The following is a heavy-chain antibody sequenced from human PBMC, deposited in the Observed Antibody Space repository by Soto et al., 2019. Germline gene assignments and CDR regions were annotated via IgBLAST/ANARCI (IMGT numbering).Heavy chain of an antibody. CDR1: GLTFSDCY. CDR3: ARVRFVEWGYAMDV. J-gene: IGHJ6*02. D-gene: IGHD3-10*01. CDR2: ISSSGSSI. V-gene: IGHV3-11*01. Sequence: QVQLVESGGGLVKPGGSLRLSCAASGLTFSDCYMNWIRQAPGKGLEWVSYISSSGSSINYAGSVKGRFTISRDNAKNSLYLQMSSLRAEDTAMYYCARVRFVEWGYAMDVWGQGTTVTVSS.